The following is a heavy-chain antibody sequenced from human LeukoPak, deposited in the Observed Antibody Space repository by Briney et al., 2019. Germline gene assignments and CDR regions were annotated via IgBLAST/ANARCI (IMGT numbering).Heavy chain of an antibody. Sequence: GGSLRLSCAASGFTFNTYSMNWARQAPGKGLEWVSTISDSGGGTYYADSVKGRFTTSRDNSKNTLYLQMNSLRADDTAVYYCDGADFWGQGTVASVSS. CDR2: ISDSGGGT. CDR3: DGADF. CDR1: GFTFNTYS. J-gene: IGHJ4*02. V-gene: IGHV3-23*01.